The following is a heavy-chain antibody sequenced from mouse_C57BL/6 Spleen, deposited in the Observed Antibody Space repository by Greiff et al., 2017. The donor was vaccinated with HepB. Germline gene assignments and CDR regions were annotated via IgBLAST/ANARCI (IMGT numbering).Heavy chain of an antibody. Sequence: EVKLVESEGGLVQPGSSMKLSCTASGFTFSDYYMAWVRQVPEKGLEWVANINYDGSSTYYLDSLKSRFIISRDNAKNILYLQMSSLKSEDTATYYCARENYYGSPYYFDYWGQGTTLTVSS. V-gene: IGHV5-16*01. CDR1: GFTFSDYY. J-gene: IGHJ2*01. CDR3: ARENYYGSPYYFDY. CDR2: INYDGSST. D-gene: IGHD1-1*01.